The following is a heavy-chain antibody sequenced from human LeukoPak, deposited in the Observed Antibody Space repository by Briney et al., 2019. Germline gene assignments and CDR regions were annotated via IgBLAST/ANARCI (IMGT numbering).Heavy chain of an antibody. CDR2: IIPNLGIA. Sequence: SVKVPCKASGGTFSSYAISWVRQAPGQGLEWMGRIIPNLGIANYAQKFQGRVTITADKSTSTAYMELSSLRSEDTAVYYCAREVRYYEHFDYWGQGTLVSV. D-gene: IGHD3-22*01. J-gene: IGHJ4*02. V-gene: IGHV1-69*04. CDR3: AREVRYYEHFDY. CDR1: GGTFSSYA.